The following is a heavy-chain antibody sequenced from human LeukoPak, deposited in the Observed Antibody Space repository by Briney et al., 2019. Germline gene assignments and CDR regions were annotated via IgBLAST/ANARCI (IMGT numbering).Heavy chain of an antibody. CDR2: IYYTGST. D-gene: IGHD4-23*01. Sequence: SETLSLTCTVSGGSIRSYYWSWIRQPPGKGLEWIGYIYYTGSTNYNPSLKSRVTISVDTSKNQFSLNLSSVTAADTAVYYCARYTGNSLDYWGQGALVTVSS. CDR1: GGSIRSYY. J-gene: IGHJ4*02. CDR3: ARYTGNSLDY. V-gene: IGHV4-59*01.